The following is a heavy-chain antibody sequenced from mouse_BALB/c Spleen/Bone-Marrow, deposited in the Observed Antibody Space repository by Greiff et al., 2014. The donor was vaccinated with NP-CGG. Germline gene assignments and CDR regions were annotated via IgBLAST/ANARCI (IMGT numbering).Heavy chain of an antibody. J-gene: IGHJ1*01. CDR1: GFTFTDYY. Sequence: EVQLVESGGGLVQPGGSLRLSCATSGFTFTDYYMSWVRQPPGKALEWLGFIRNKANGYTTEYSASVKGRFTISRDNSQSILYLQMNPLRAEDSATYYCAREGVYYGNPYWYFDVWGAGTTVTVSS. CDR3: AREGVYYGNPYWYFDV. CDR2: IRNKANGYTT. V-gene: IGHV7-3*02. D-gene: IGHD2-1*01.